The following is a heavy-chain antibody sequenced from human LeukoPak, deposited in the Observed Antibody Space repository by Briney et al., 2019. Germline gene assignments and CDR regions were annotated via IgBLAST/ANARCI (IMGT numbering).Heavy chain of an antibody. Sequence: GASVKVSCKASGYTFTSYGISWVRQAPGQGLEWMGWISAYNGNTNYAQKLQGRVTMTTDTSTSTAYMELRSLRSDDTAVYYCARDPRPRGFGRAGYFDYWGQGTLVTVSS. D-gene: IGHD3/OR15-3a*01. V-gene: IGHV1-18*01. CDR2: ISAYNGNT. CDR1: GYTFTSYG. J-gene: IGHJ4*02. CDR3: ARDPRPRGFGRAGYFDY.